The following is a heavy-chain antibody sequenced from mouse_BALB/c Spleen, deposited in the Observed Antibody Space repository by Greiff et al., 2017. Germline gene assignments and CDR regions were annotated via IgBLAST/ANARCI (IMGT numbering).Heavy chain of an antibody. CDR2: IDPENGDT. CDR1: GFNIKDYY. V-gene: IGHV14-4*02. J-gene: IGHJ4*01. Sequence: VQLKESGAELVRSGASVKLSCTASGFNIKDYYMHWVKQRPEQGLEWIGWIDPENGDTEYAPKFQGKATMTADTSSNTAYLQLSSLTSEDTAVYYCKLYYGSYAMDYWGQGTSVTVSS. CDR3: KLYYGSYAMDY. D-gene: IGHD1-2*01.